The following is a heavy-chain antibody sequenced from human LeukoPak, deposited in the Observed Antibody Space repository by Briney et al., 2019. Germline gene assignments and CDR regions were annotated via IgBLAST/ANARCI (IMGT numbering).Heavy chain of an antibody. CDR1: GFTFSSYS. CDR2: ISSSSYI. Sequence: GGSLRLSCAASGFTFSSYSMNWVRQAPGKGLEWVSSISSSSYIYYADSVKGRFTISRDNAKNSLYLQMNSLRAEDTAVYYCARDRRYCSGGSCYADAFDIWGQGTMVTVSS. D-gene: IGHD2-15*01. J-gene: IGHJ3*02. CDR3: ARDRRYCSGGSCYADAFDI. V-gene: IGHV3-21*01.